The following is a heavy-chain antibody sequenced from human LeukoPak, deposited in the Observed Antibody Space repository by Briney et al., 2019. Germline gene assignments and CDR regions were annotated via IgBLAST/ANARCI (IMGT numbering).Heavy chain of an antibody. V-gene: IGHV1-46*01. CDR1: GYSFTSYN. CDR3: ARDKRRGNSRERTSEHYDY. J-gene: IGHJ4*02. D-gene: IGHD6-13*01. Sequence: ASVKVSCKTSGYSFTSYNLHWVRQAPGQGLEWMGIINPSGGSTSYAQKFQGRVTMTRDMSTSTVYMELSSLRSEDTAVYYCARDKRRGNSRERTSEHYDYWGQGTLVTVSS. CDR2: INPSGGST.